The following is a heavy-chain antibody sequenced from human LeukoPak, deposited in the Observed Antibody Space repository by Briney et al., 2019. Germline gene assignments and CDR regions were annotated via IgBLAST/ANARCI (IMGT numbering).Heavy chain of an antibody. CDR1: GFSFNNHG. CDR3: AKDLCSSSSCYLDI. J-gene: IGHJ3*02. D-gene: IGHD2-2*01. V-gene: IGHV3-30*02. CDR2: IRYDGSKK. Sequence: GGSLRLSCAASGFSFNNHGMHWVRQAPGRGLEWVAFIRYDGSKKYYADSVKGRFTISRDNSKNTLYLQVNSLRVEDTAVYYCAKDLCSSSSCYLDIWGQGAMVTVSS.